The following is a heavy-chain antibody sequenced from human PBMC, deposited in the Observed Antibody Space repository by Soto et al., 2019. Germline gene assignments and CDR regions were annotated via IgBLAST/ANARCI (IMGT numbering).Heavy chain of an antibody. Sequence: SETLSLTCSVSGGSVSSDDYYWTWIRQPPGEGLEWIGYIYYTGRTSSTPSLESRVTVSIDTSKNQFSLKLSSVSAADTAVYYCAREGSSSPEYFDFWGPGTLVTVSS. CDR1: GGSVSSDDYY. J-gene: IGHJ4*02. V-gene: IGHV4-30-4*01. CDR2: IYYTGRT. D-gene: IGHD2-15*01. CDR3: AREGSSSPEYFDF.